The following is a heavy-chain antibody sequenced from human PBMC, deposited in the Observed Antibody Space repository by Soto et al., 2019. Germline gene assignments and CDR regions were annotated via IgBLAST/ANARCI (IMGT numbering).Heavy chain of an antibody. Sequence: QVQLVQSGAEVKKPGSSVKVSCKASGGTFSSYAISWVRQAPGQGLEWMGGIIPIFGTANYAQKFQGRVTITADESTSTAYMELSSLRSEDTAVYYCSRQSIVGATVYYDYGMDVWGQGTTVTVSS. V-gene: IGHV1-69*01. CDR2: IIPIFGTA. D-gene: IGHD1-26*01. CDR1: GGTFSSYA. CDR3: SRQSIVGATVYYDYGMDV. J-gene: IGHJ6*02.